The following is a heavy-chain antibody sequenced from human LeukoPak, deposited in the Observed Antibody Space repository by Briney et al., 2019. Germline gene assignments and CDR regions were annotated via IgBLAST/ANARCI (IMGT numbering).Heavy chain of an antibody. CDR3: VRDMSIAAASSDF. Sequence: GESLRLSCAASRFVFPSTGMHWVRQAPGKGLEWVAFIRYDGTDKYYADSVRGRFTISRDNSKNMLYLQMNNLRPGDSALYYCVRDMSIAAASSDFWGRGTLVTVSS. V-gene: IGHV3-30*02. J-gene: IGHJ4*02. CDR2: IRYDGTDK. CDR1: RFVFPSTG. D-gene: IGHD6-6*01.